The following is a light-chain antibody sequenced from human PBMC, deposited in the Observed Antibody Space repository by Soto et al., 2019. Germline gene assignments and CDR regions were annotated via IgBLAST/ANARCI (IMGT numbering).Light chain of an antibody. J-gene: IGLJ1*01. CDR3: QVWDTISDHYV. CDR2: VDS. Sequence: SYELTQPPSVSVAPGQTARITCGGNNIESKSVHWYQQRPGQAPVLVIYVDSDRPPGIPDRFSASTSGNTAALTISRVEAGDEADYYCQVWDTISDHYVFGSGTKLTVL. V-gene: IGLV3-21*02. CDR1: NIESKS.